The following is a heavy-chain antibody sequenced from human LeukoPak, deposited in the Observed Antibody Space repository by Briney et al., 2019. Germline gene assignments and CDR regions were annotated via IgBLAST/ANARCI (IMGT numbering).Heavy chain of an antibody. J-gene: IGHJ4*02. D-gene: IGHD5/OR15-5a*01. CDR1: GYTLNDLS. CDR3: AAGGVYDLFDY. V-gene: IGHV1-24*01. Sequence: ASVKVSCKVSGYTLNDLSMHWVRQAPGKGLEWMGGFDPEGGETIYTQKFQGRVTMTEDTSTDTAYMELRSLRSEDTAVYYCAAGGVYDLFDYWGQGTLVTVSS. CDR2: FDPEGGET.